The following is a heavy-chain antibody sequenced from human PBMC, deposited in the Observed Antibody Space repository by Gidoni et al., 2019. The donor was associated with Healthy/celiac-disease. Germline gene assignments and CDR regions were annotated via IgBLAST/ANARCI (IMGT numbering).Heavy chain of an antibody. CDR1: GFTFSSYW. V-gene: IGHV3-7*03. Sequence: EVQLVESGGGLVQPGGSLRLSCAASGFTFSSYWMSWVRQAPGKGLEWVANIKQDGSEKYYVDSVKGRFTISRDNAKNSLYLQMNSLRAEDTAVYYCARERVYDILTGFKRDVYYFDYWGQGTLVTVSS. CDR2: IKQDGSEK. D-gene: IGHD3-9*01. J-gene: IGHJ4*02. CDR3: ARERVYDILTGFKRDVYYFDY.